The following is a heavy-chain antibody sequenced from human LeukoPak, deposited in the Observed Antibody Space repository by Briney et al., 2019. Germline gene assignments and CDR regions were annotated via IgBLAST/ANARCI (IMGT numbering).Heavy chain of an antibody. V-gene: IGHV3-48*01. CDR3: ARAQYYSDSTGYYYLHY. CDR2: ISSSSSTI. CDR1: GFTFSSYH. D-gene: IGHD3-22*01. Sequence: GGSLRLSCVGSGFTFSSYHMNWVRQAPGKGLEWVSYISSSSSTIYYADSVKGRFTISRDNAKNSLYLQTNSLRAEDTAVYYCARAQYYSDSTGYYYLHYWGQGTLVTVSS. J-gene: IGHJ4*02.